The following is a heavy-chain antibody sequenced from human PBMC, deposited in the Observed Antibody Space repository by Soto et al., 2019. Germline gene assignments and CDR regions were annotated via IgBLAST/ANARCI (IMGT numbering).Heavy chain of an antibody. D-gene: IGHD6-13*01. CDR1: GFTFRSYG. V-gene: IGHV3-30*18. Sequence: QVELVESGGGVVQPGGSLRLSCAASGFTFRSYGMHWVRQAPGKGLEWVAVISVISYDGENKYYADSVKGRFAISRDNSKNMLYLQMNSLRVEDTAVYYCAKQLADALDVWGQGTMVTVSS. CDR3: AKQLADALDV. CDR2: ISYDGENK. J-gene: IGHJ3*01.